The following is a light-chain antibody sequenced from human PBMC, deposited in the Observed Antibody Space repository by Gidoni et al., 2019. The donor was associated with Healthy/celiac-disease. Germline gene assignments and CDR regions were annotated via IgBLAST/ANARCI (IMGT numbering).Light chain of an antibody. J-gene: IGKJ2*01. CDR1: QSISTY. V-gene: IGKV1-39*01. Sequence: IHITDSPSSLSAPVGDRATITCLASQSISTYLNWYQQNPGKAPKLLIYAASSLQRGVPSRFSGSGSGTDFTLTISRLQPEDFATYYCQQSYSTPRTFGQGTKLEIK. CDR2: AAS. CDR3: QQSYSTPRT.